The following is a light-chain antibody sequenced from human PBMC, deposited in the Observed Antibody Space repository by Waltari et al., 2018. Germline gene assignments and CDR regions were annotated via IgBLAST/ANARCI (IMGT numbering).Light chain of an antibody. CDR1: QRLVHRDGKTY. Sequence: DVVMTQSPLSLPVTLGHSASISCRSSQRLVHRDGKTYLNWFQQRPGQSPMSLIYKSSRRASGGPDRFSGSGSGTDFTLQISRVEAEDVGVYYCMQATHWPLTFGQGTKVEIK. J-gene: IGKJ1*01. CDR2: KSS. V-gene: IGKV2-30*02. CDR3: MQATHWPLT.